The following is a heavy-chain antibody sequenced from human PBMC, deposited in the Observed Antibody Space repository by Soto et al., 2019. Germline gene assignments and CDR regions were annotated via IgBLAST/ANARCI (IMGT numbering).Heavy chain of an antibody. J-gene: IGHJ4*02. Sequence: GGSLRLSCAASGFTFSSYAMHWVRQAPGKGLEWVAVISYDGSNKYYADSVKGRFTISRDNSKNTLYLQMNSLRAEDTAVYYCARDDSIAVAGREGFYWGQGTLVTVSS. CDR1: GFTFSSYA. CDR2: ISYDGSNK. CDR3: ARDDSIAVAGREGFY. V-gene: IGHV3-30-3*01. D-gene: IGHD6-19*01.